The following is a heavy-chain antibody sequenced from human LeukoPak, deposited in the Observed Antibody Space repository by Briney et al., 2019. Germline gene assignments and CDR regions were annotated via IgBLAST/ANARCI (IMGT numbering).Heavy chain of an antibody. CDR3: ALDSSGWSDDSFDI. Sequence: SETLSLTCAVSGASISFYYWSWIRQPPGNGLEWIGYIYYSGSTKYNPSLKSRVTMSIDTSKNQFSLNLKSVTAADTAVYYCALDSSGWSDDSFDIWGHGTMVTVSS. CDR1: GASISFYY. D-gene: IGHD6-13*01. CDR2: IYYSGST. V-gene: IGHV4-59*01. J-gene: IGHJ3*02.